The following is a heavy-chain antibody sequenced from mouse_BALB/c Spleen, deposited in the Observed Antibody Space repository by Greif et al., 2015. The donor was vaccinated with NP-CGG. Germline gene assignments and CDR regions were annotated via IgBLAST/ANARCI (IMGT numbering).Heavy chain of an antibody. J-gene: IGHJ2*01. CDR2: IYPGGGYT. V-gene: IGHV1-63*02. CDR3: ARSRYYFDY. CDR1: GHTFTNYW. Sequence: QVHVKQSGAELVRPGTSVKISCKASGHTFTNYWLGWVKQRPGHGLEWIGDIYPGGGYTNYNEKFKGKATLTADTSSSTAYMQLSSLTSEDSAVYFCARSRYYFDYWGQGTTLTVSS.